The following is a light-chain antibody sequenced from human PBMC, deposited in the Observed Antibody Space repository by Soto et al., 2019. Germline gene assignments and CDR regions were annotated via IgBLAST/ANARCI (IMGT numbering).Light chain of an antibody. Sequence: EIVLTQSPATLSLSPGERATLSFRASQRVSSYLAWYQQKHGQAPRLLIYDASNRATGIPARFSGSGSGTDFTLTISSLEPEDFAVYYCQQRSNWPITFGQGTLLESK. CDR1: QRVSSY. J-gene: IGKJ5*01. CDR3: QQRSNWPIT. V-gene: IGKV3-11*01. CDR2: DAS.